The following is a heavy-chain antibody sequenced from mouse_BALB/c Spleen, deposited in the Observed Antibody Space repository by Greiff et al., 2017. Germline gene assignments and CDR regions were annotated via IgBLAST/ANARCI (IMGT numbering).Heavy chain of an antibody. J-gene: IGHJ3*01. D-gene: IGHD2-2*01. Sequence: QVQLKESGPGLVAPSQSLSITCTVSGFSLTSYGVHWVRQPPGKGLEWLGVIWAGGSTNYNSALMSRLSISKDNSKSQVFLKMNSLQTDDTAMYYCARDSGGLPPWFAYWGQGTLVTVSA. V-gene: IGHV2-9*02. CDR2: IWAGGST. CDR1: GFSLTSYG. CDR3: ARDSGGLPPWFAY.